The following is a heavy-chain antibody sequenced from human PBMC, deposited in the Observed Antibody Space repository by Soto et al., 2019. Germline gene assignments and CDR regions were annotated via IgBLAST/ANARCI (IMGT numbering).Heavy chain of an antibody. CDR3: AREAGLAFDY. V-gene: IGHV3-33*01. CDR2: IWYDGSNK. J-gene: IGHJ4*02. CDR1: GFTFSSYG. Sequence: QVQLVESGGGVVQPGRSLRLSCAASGFTFSSYGMHWVRQAPGKGLEWVAVIWYDGSNKYYADPVKGRFTISRDNSKNTLYLQMNSLRAEDTAVYYCAREAGLAFDYWGQGTLVTVSS. D-gene: IGHD3-3*02.